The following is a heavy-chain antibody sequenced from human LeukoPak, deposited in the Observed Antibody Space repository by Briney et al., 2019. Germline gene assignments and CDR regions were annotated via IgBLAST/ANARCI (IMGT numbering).Heavy chain of an antibody. CDR3: ARHFPYCGGDCPYYYMDV. CDR1: GASISSDY. Sequence: PSETLSLTCSVSGASISSDYWSWIRQPPGKGLEWIGNIYSGEATKYNPSLRSRATISGDTSKNQFSLKLSSVTAADTAVYYCARHFPYCGGDCPYYYMDVWGKGTTVTVSS. CDR2: IYSGEAT. V-gene: IGHV4-4*09. D-gene: IGHD2-21*02. J-gene: IGHJ6*03.